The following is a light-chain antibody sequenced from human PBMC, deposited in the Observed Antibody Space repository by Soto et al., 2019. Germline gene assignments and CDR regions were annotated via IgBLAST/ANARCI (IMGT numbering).Light chain of an antibody. CDR3: VQYVLSVT. J-gene: IGKJ5*01. CDR1: QSVSSY. V-gene: IGKV3-11*01. Sequence: VLPPCVATLSLSPGDRNTLSCRASQSVSSYLAWYQQKPGQAPRLLIYDASNRATGIPARFSGSGSGTDSTLTIIRLETQDSAMYNRVQYVLSVTFAHGTRLEV. CDR2: DAS.